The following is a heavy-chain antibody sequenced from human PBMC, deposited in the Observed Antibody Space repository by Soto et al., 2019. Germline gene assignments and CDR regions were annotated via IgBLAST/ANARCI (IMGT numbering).Heavy chain of an antibody. CDR3: AREQFGINGVSNWFDP. Sequence: QVQLQESGPGLVKPSQTLSLTCTVSGGSISSGGYYWSWIRQHPGKGLEWIGYIYYSGSTYYNPSLTGRVTISVDTSKSQFSLKLSSVTAADTAVQYCAREQFGINGVSNWFDPWGQGTLVIVSS. V-gene: IGHV4-31*03. D-gene: IGHD2-8*01. CDR2: IYYSGST. CDR1: GGSISSGGYY. J-gene: IGHJ5*02.